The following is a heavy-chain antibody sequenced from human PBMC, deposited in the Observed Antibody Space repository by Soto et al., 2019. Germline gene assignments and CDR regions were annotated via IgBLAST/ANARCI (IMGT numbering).Heavy chain of an antibody. D-gene: IGHD3-22*01. CDR3: ARGFYYDSSGPS. CDR2: INTDGSST. V-gene: IGHV3-74*01. J-gene: IGHJ5*02. CDR1: GFTFSSYW. Sequence: EVQLVESGGGLVQPGGSLRLSCAASGFTFSSYWMHWVRQAPGKGLVWVSHINTDGSSTSYADSVKGRFTISRDNAKNTLYLQMNSLRAEDTAVYYCARGFYYDSSGPSWGQGTLVTVSS.